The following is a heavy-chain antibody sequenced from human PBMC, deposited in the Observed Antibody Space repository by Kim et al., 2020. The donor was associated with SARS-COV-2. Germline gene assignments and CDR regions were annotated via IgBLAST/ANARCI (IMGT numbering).Heavy chain of an antibody. CDR3: ARVGGGSQSDY. CDR2: INHSGST. J-gene: IGHJ4*02. V-gene: IGHV4-34*01. CDR1: GGSFSGYY. D-gene: IGHD2-15*01. Sequence: SETLSLTCAVYGGSFSGYYWSWIRQPPGKGLEWIGEINHSGSTNYNPSLKSRVTISVDTSKNQFSLKLSSVTAADTAVYYCARVGGGSQSDYWGQGTLVTVSS.